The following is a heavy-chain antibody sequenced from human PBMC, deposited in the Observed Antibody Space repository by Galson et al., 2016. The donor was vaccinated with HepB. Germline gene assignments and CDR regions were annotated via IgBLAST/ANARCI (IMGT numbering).Heavy chain of an antibody. V-gene: IGHV1-46*01. J-gene: IGHJ5*02. CDR3: ARDRSLQRLWGSTIGWFDP. CDR2: INPSGGST. CDR1: GYTFTSYY. D-gene: IGHD3-16*01. Sequence: SVKVSCKASGYTFTSYYMHWVRQAPGQGPEWMGIINPSGGSTSYAQKFQGRVTMTSDTSTSTVYMELSSLRSEDTAVYYCARDRSLQRLWGSTIGWFDPWGQGTLVTVSS.